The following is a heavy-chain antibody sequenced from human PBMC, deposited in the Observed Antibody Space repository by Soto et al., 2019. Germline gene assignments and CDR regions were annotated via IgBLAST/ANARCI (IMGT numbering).Heavy chain of an antibody. CDR3: ARGRIFGFSGYEPLGGPDS. CDR2: MNPNSGNT. CDR1: GYIFTDFD. J-gene: IGHJ4*02. Sequence: QVQLVQSGAAVKKPGASVKVSCKASGYIFTDFDVNWVRQATGQGLEWMGWMNPNSGNTGIAQKFQGRVTLTRDSSISTAYMEVSGLRSDDTAVYFCARGRIFGFSGYEPLGGPDSWGQGILVSVSS. D-gene: IGHD5-12*01. V-gene: IGHV1-8*01.